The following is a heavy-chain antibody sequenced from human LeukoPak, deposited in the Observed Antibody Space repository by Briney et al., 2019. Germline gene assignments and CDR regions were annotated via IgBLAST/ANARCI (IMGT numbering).Heavy chain of an antibody. CDR2: INHSGST. V-gene: IGHV4-34*01. CDR3: ARGESRGVITKGGDAFDI. CDR1: GGSFSGYY. J-gene: IGHJ3*02. D-gene: IGHD3-10*01. Sequence: SETLSLTCAVYGGSFSGYYWSWIRQPPGKGLEWIGEINHSGSTNYNPSLKSRVTISVDTSKNQFSLKLSSVTAADTAVYYCARGESRGVITKGGDAFDIWGQGTMVTVSS.